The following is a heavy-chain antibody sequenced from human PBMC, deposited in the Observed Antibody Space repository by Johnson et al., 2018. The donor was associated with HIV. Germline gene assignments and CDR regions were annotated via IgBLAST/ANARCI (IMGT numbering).Heavy chain of an antibody. V-gene: IGHV3-30*03. CDR1: GFTFDDYG. CDR2: ISYDGSNK. D-gene: IGHD5-12*01. CDR3: ASVLGRGYSGYDKNYDAFDI. J-gene: IGHJ3*02. Sequence: QVQLVESGGGVVRPGGSLRLSCAASGFTFDDYGMIWVRQAPGKGLEWVAVISYDGSNKYYADSVKGRFTISRDNSKNTLYLQMNSLRAEDTALYYCASVLGRGYSGYDKNYDAFDIWGQGTMVTVSS.